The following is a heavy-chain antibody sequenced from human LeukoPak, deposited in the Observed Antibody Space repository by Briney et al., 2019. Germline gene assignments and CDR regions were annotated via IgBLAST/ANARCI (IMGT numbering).Heavy chain of an antibody. CDR3: ARDPNHYYDSSDYYGDY. J-gene: IGHJ4*02. D-gene: IGHD3-22*01. Sequence: ASVKVSCKASGYTCTNLAMNWVRQAPGQWLEWMGRINTNTGNPTYAQGFTGRFVFSLDTSVSTAYLQISSLKAEDTAVYYCARDPNHYYDSSDYYGDYWGQGTLVTVSS. CDR1: GYTCTNLA. CDR2: INTNTGNP. V-gene: IGHV7-4-1*02.